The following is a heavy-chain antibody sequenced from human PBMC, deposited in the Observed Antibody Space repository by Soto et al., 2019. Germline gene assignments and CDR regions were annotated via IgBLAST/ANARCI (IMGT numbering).Heavy chain of an antibody. V-gene: IGHV3-23*01. CDR3: AKIRSIAAVFSDY. Sequence: PGGSLRLSCAASGLTFSGSAMSWVRQAPGKGLEWVSSISVTGASTYYADSVQGRFTVSRDNSKDTFFLEMNSLRAEDTAVYFCAKIRSIAAVFSDYWGQGTLVTVSS. CDR2: ISVTGAST. D-gene: IGHD6-13*01. J-gene: IGHJ4*02. CDR1: GLTFSGSA.